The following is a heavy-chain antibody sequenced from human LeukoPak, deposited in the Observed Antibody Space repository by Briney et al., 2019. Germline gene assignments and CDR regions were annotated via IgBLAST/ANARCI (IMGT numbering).Heavy chain of an antibody. J-gene: IGHJ3*02. Sequence: PGGSLRLSCAASGFTFISFAMSWVRQAPGKGLEWVSAISVSGSNTYYADSVKGRFTISRDNSKNTVHLQMNSLRAEDTAVYYCAKEAAGFIGDAFDIWGQGTMATVSS. CDR3: AKEAAGFIGDAFDI. CDR2: ISVSGSNT. CDR1: GFTFISFA. V-gene: IGHV3-23*01. D-gene: IGHD6-13*01.